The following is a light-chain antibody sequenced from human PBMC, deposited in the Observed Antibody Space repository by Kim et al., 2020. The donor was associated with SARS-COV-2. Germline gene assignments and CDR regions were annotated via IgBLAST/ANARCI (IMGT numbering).Light chain of an antibody. Sequence: SVTSSMTGCNSNSGTGYAVHWYQQLPGTAPKLLIYDNSNRPSGVPDRFSGSKSGTSASLAITGLQAEDEADYYCQSYDSSLSALYVFGTGTKVTVL. J-gene: IGLJ1*01. CDR3: QSYDSSLSALYV. CDR1: NSNSGTGYA. CDR2: DNS. V-gene: IGLV1-40*01.